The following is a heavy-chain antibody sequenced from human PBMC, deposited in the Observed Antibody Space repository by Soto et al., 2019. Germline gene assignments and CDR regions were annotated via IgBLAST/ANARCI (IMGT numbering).Heavy chain of an antibody. Sequence: SETLSLTCAVSGYPISSGCFWGWIRQPPGKGLEWIANMYHDGNTHYNPSLKSRVTMSVDTSKNQFSLKLNSVTAADTAVYYCARESYGGYNSYDYWGQGILVTVSS. CDR2: MYHDGNT. CDR3: ARESYGGYNSYDY. V-gene: IGHV4-38-2*02. J-gene: IGHJ4*02. CDR1: GYPISSGCF. D-gene: IGHD5-12*01.